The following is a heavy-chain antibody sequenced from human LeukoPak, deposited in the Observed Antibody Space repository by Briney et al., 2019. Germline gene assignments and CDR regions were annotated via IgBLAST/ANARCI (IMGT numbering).Heavy chain of an antibody. CDR3: AKDVSPYCSSTSCYGPFDY. Sequence: PGRSLRLSCAASGFTFSSYGMHWVRQAPGKGLEWVAVISYDGSNKYYADSVKGRFTISRDNSKNTLYLQMNSLRAGDTAVYYCAKDVSPYCSSTSCYGPFDYWGQGTLVTVSS. J-gene: IGHJ4*02. V-gene: IGHV3-30*18. CDR1: GFTFSSYG. D-gene: IGHD2-2*01. CDR2: ISYDGSNK.